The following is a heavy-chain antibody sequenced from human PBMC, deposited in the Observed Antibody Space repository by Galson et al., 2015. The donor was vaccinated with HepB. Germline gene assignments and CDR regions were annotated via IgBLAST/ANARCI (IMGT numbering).Heavy chain of an antibody. CDR1: GFGFTTSW. Sequence: SLRLSCAASGFGFTTSWMTWVRQAPGKGLEWVANIKQDGSEEFYMDSVKGRFTISRDNAKKSLYLQMSSLRAEDTAVYYCARDPYEYSYGSFDYWGQGTVVTVSS. V-gene: IGHV3-7*03. J-gene: IGHJ4*02. CDR2: IKQDGSEE. D-gene: IGHD3-16*01. CDR3: ARDPYEYSYGSFDY.